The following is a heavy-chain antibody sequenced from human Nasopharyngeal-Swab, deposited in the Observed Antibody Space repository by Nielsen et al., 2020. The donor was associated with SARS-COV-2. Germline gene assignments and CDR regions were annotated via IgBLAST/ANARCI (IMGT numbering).Heavy chain of an antibody. CDR1: GGSISSSSYY. D-gene: IGHD6-13*01. V-gene: IGHV4-39*07. J-gene: IGHJ6*02. CDR2: IYDSGSN. Sequence: SETLSPTCTVSGGSISSSSYYWGWIRQPPGQGLEWIGSIYDSGSNYYNPSLKSRVTISVDTSKNQFSLKLSSVTAADTAVYYCVGSSWYGDYYYYYGMDVWGQGTTVTVSS. CDR3: VGSSWYGDYYYYYGMDV.